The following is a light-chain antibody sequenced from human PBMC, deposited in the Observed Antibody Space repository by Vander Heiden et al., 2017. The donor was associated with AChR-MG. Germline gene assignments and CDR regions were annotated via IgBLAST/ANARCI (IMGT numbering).Light chain of an antibody. CDR1: ALPKHY. CDR2: KDS. Sequence: SYELTQPPSVSVSPGHTARITCSGDALPKHYAYWYQQKPGQAPVLVIYKDSERPSGIPERFSGSSSGTTVTLTISGVQAEDEADYYCQSADSSGTPVVFGGGTKLTVL. CDR3: QSADSSGTPVV. J-gene: IGLJ2*01. V-gene: IGLV3-25*03.